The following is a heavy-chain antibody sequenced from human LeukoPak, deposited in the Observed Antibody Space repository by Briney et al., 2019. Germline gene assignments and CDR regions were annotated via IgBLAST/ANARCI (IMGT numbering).Heavy chain of an antibody. CDR3: ARGVDSYGSGTYPPDY. V-gene: IGHV3-21*01. D-gene: IGHD3-10*01. CDR1: GFTFSSYS. Sequence: GGSLRLSCAASGFTFSSYSMNWVRQAPGKGLEWVSSISSSSTYIYYADSVKGRFTISRDNAKNSLYLQMNSLRAEDTAVYYCARGVDSYGSGTYPPDYWGQGTLVTVSS. J-gene: IGHJ4*02. CDR2: ISSSSTYI.